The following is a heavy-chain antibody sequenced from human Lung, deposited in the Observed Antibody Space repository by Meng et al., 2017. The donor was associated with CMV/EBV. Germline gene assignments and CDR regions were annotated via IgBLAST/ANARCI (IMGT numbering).Heavy chain of an antibody. D-gene: IGHD3-22*01. J-gene: IGHJ4*02. CDR2: TYYRSKWYN. V-gene: IGHV6-1*01. Sequence: SVTLSRTCAISGDSVSSNSASRNWIRQSPSTGLEWLGTTYYRSKWYNDYAVSVKSRITINPDTSKNQFSLQLNSVSPEDTAVYCCARGHYDSSGYPIDYWGQGTLVXVSS. CDR1: GDSVSSNSAS. CDR3: ARGHYDSSGYPIDY.